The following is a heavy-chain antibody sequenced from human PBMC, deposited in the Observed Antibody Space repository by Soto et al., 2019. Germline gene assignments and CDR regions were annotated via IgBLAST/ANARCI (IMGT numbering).Heavy chain of an antibody. V-gene: IGHV4-59*01. Sequence: SETLSLTCDVSGASITTYSWTWIRHAPGKGLEWIGNVYHTGITDYNSSLKRRVTISVDTSKNQFSLNMSSVTAADTAVYYCARRLFGSGWTLDSWGQGALVTVSS. D-gene: IGHD6-19*01. J-gene: IGHJ4*02. CDR1: GASITTYS. CDR2: VYHTGIT. CDR3: ARRLFGSGWTLDS.